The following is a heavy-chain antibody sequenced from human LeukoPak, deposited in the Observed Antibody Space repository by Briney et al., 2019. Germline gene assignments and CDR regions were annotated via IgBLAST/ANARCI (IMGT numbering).Heavy chain of an antibody. Sequence: ASVKVSCKVSGYTLTELSMHWVRQAPGKGLEWMGGFDPEDGETIYAQKFQGRVTMTEDTSTDTAYMELSSLRSEDTAVYYCATGRRYYYGSGNYYNSPDYRGQGTLVTVSS. J-gene: IGHJ4*02. CDR3: ATGRRYYYGSGNYYNSPDY. CDR1: GYTLTELS. CDR2: FDPEDGET. D-gene: IGHD3-10*01. V-gene: IGHV1-24*01.